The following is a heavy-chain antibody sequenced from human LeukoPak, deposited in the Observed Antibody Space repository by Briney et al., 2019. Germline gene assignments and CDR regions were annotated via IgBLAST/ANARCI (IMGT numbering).Heavy chain of an antibody. CDR2: ISAYNGNT. J-gene: IGHJ6*04. Sequence: ASVKVSCKVFGYTFNSYGISWVGQAPGQGLEWMGWISAYNGNTNYAQKLQGRVTVTTDTSTSTAYMELRSLRSDDTAVYYCARMERYYDILTGAMDVWGKGTTVTVSS. CDR1: GYTFNSYG. D-gene: IGHD3-9*01. V-gene: IGHV1-18*04. CDR3: ARMERYYDILTGAMDV.